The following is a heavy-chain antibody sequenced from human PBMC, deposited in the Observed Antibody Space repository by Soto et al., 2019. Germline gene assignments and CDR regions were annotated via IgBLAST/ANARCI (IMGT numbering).Heavy chain of an antibody. CDR1: GGSISSGGYS. J-gene: IGHJ5*02. CDR2: IYHRGST. Sequence: QLQLPESGSGLVKPSQTLSLTCAVSGGSISSGGYSWSWVRQPPGKGLKWIGYIYHRGSTYYNPSLKRKVTISVGRAKNQFSLKLSSVTGADTAAYYCARVPSPWGQGTLVTVSS. V-gene: IGHV4-30-2*01. CDR3: ARVPSP.